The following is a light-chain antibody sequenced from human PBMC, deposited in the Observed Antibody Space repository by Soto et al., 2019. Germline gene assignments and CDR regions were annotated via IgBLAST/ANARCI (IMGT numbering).Light chain of an antibody. Sequence: EFVLTQSPGTLSLPPGERATLSCRASQTVRNNYLAWYQQKPGQAPRLLIYGAYTRATGIPARFSGSGSGTDFTLTISSLQSEDFAVYYCQHYNYWPPKTFGQGTKVDIK. J-gene: IGKJ1*01. V-gene: IGKV3-15*01. CDR3: QHYNYWPPKT. CDR1: QTVRNN. CDR2: GAY.